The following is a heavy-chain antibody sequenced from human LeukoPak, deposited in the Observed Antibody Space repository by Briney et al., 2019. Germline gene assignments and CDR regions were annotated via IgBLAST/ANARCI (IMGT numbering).Heavy chain of an antibody. CDR2: IYYGGST. J-gene: IGHJ4*02. CDR3: ASLRIGSFPGGDFDY. Sequence: SETLSLTCTVSGGSISSSSYYWGWIRQPPGKGLEWIGSIYYGGSTYYNPSLKSRVTISVDTSKNQFSLKLSSVTAADTAVYYCASLRIGSFPGGDFDYWGQGTLVTVSS. D-gene: IGHD2-8*02. V-gene: IGHV4-39*01. CDR1: GGSISSSSYY.